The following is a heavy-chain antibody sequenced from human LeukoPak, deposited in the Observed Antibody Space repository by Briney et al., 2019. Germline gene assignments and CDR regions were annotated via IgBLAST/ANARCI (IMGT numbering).Heavy chain of an antibody. V-gene: IGHV3-48*04. CDR1: GFTFSSYS. D-gene: IGHD3-22*01. CDR3: ARPYDSSGYWDGAFDI. CDR2: ISSSSSTI. Sequence: GGSLRLSCAASGFTFSSYSMNWVRQAPGKGLEWVAYISSSSSTIFYADSVKGRFTISRDNAKNSLYLQMNSLRAEDTAVYYCARPYDSSGYWDGAFDIWGQGTMVTVSS. J-gene: IGHJ3*02.